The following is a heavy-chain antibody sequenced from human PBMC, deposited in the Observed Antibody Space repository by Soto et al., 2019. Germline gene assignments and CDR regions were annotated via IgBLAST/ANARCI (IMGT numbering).Heavy chain of an antibody. D-gene: IGHD2-2*01. J-gene: IGHJ4*02. CDR2: INPSGGST. CDR3: ARGSEPAYSTWHVNGHY. V-gene: IGHV1-46*01. CDR1: GYTFTSYY. Sequence: QVQLVQSGAEVKKPGASVKVSCKASGYTFTSYYMHWVRQAPGQGLEGMGIINPSGGSTSYAQKFQGRVTMTRDTSTSTVYMELSSLRSEDTAVYYCARGSEPAYSTWHVNGHYWGQGTPVTVSS.